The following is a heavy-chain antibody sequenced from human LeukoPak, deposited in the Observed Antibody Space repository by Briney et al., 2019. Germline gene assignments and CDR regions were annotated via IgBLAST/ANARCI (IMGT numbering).Heavy chain of an antibody. V-gene: IGHV4-34*01. CDR3: ARVRLAARPLGWFDP. Sequence: PSETLSLTCAVSGGPFRGFFWSWIRQAPGKGLEWIAEVSHGGTSNYNPSLKSRITISVDTSKSQFSLRLSSVTAADTAVYYCARVRLAARPLGWFDPWGQGTLVTVSS. CDR1: GGPFRGFF. CDR2: VSHGGTS. J-gene: IGHJ5*02. D-gene: IGHD6-6*01.